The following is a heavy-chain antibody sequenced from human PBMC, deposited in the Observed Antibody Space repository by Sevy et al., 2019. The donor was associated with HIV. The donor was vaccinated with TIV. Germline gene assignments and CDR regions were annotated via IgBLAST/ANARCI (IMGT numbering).Heavy chain of an antibody. V-gene: IGHV3-30-3*01. CDR3: ARDRERGSGSFKNYYGMDV. CDR1: GFTFSSYA. Sequence: GGSLRLSCAASGFTFSSYAMHWVRQAPGKGLEWVAVISYDGSNKYYADSVKGRFTISRDNSKNTLYLQMNSLRAEDTAVYYWARDRERGSGSFKNYYGMDVWGQGSTVTVSS. CDR2: ISYDGSNK. J-gene: IGHJ6*02. D-gene: IGHD3-10*01.